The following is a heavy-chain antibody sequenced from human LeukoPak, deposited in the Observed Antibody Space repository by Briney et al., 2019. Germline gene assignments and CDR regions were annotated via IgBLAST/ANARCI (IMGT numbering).Heavy chain of an antibody. Sequence: GGSLRLSCAASGFTFSNAWMSWVRQAPGKGLEWVGRIKSKTDGGTTDYAAPVKGRFTISRDDSKNTLYLQMNSLKTEDTAVYYCTTDTYVWGSYRYFDYWGQGTLVTVSS. J-gene: IGHJ4*02. CDR3: TTDTYVWGSYRYFDY. D-gene: IGHD3-16*02. CDR2: IKSKTDGGTT. CDR1: GFTFSNAW. V-gene: IGHV3-15*01.